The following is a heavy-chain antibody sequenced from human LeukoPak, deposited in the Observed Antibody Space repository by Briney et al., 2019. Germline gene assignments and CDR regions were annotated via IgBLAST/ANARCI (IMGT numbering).Heavy chain of an antibody. Sequence: PGRSLRLSCAASGFTFSSYGMHWVRQAPGKGLEWVAVIWYDGSNKFYADSVKGRFTISRDNSKNTLYLQMNSLRAEDTAVYYCARDRAAADLDYWGQGTLSPSPQ. V-gene: IGHV3-33*01. CDR3: ARDRAAADLDY. CDR2: IWYDGSNK. CDR1: GFTFSSYG. D-gene: IGHD6-13*01. J-gene: IGHJ4*02.